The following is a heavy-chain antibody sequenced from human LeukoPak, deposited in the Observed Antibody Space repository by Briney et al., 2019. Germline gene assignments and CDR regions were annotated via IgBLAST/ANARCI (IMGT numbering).Heavy chain of an antibody. CDR2: INHSGST. J-gene: IGHJ6*02. Sequence: KPSETLSLTCAVYGGSFSGYYWSWIRQPPGKGLEWIGEINHSGSTNYNPSLKSRVTISVDTSKNQFSLKLSSVTAADTAVYYCARSRWLQFIGYYYGMDVWGHGTTVTVSS. D-gene: IGHD5-24*01. CDR3: ARSRWLQFIGYYYGMDV. V-gene: IGHV4-34*01. CDR1: GGSFSGYY.